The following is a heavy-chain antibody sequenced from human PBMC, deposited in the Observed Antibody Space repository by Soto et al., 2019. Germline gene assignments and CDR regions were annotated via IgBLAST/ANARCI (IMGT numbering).Heavy chain of an antibody. J-gene: IGHJ4*02. CDR2: INCYNGVT. D-gene: IGHD4-17*01. CDR3: AGDHGNYGTVDQ. V-gene: IGHV1-18*01. CDR1: GDISPRYG. Sequence: QVQLVQSGPEVKKPGALVKVSCKASGDISPRYGISWVRQAPGQGLEWLGWINCYNGVTNYAQSLQGRVTLTTDSSTSTAYMEVRSLRFDAPAVYYCAGDHGNYGTVDQWGQGTLVTVSS.